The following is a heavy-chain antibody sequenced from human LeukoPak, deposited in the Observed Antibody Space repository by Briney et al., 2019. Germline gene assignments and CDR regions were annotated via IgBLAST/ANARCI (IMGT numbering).Heavy chain of an antibody. CDR1: GFTFSSYG. D-gene: IGHD2-8*01. Sequence: PGRSLRLSCAASGFTFSSYGMHWVRQVPGKGLEWVAVIWYDGSNKYYADSVKGRFTISRDNSKNTLYLQMNSLRAEDTAVYYCARYGVGMDVWGKGTTVTVSS. V-gene: IGHV3-33*01. CDR3: ARYGVGMDV. J-gene: IGHJ6*04. CDR2: IWYDGSNK.